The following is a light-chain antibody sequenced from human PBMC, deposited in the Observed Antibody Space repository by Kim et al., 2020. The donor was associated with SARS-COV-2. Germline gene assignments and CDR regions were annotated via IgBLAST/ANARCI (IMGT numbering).Light chain of an antibody. V-gene: IGLV3-1*01. Sequence: SVPPGQTASIACSGNKLEDKYASWYQQRPGQSPVLVIYHDMKRPSGISERFSGSNSGNTATLTISGTQAMDDADYYCQVWDNNIVVFGGGTRLTVL. CDR2: HDM. CDR3: QVWDNNIVV. CDR1: KLEDKY. J-gene: IGLJ2*01.